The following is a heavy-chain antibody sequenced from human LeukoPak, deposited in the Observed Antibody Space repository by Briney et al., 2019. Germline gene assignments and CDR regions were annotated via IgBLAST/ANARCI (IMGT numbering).Heavy chain of an antibody. D-gene: IGHD6-19*01. CDR2: IYYGATT. Sequence: PSETLSLTCNVSGGSIGRYFWSWIRQPPGKTLKWIGYIYYGATTTYNPSFKSRVTISVDTPKNQVSLKLKSVTAADTAFYYCARGDGSGWSGGRNFPHWGQGTLVTVSS. V-gene: IGHV4-59*01. CDR1: GGSIGRYF. J-gene: IGHJ1*01. CDR3: ARGDGSGWSGGRNFPH.